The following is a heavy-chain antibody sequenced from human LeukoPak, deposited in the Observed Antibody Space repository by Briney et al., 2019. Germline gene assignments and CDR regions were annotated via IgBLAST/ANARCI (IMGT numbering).Heavy chain of an antibody. D-gene: IGHD6-6*01. CDR3: ARASYSSSSGSSYSGYFDY. V-gene: IGHV1-69*01. CDR1: GGTFSSYA. Sequence: ASVKVSCKASGGTFSSYAISWVRQAPGQGLEWMGGIIPIFGTANYAQKFQGRVTITADESTSTAYMELSSLRSEDTAVYYCARASYSSSSGSSYSGYFDYWGQGTLVTVSS. J-gene: IGHJ4*02. CDR2: IIPIFGTA.